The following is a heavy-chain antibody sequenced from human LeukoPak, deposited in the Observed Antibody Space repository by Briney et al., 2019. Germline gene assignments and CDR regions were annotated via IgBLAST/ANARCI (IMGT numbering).Heavy chain of an antibody. CDR1: GYTFTTYY. CDR2: IIPIFGTA. J-gene: IGHJ4*02. D-gene: IGHD5-18*01. Sequence: ASVKVSCKAFGYTFTTYYIHWVRQAPGQGLEWMGGIIPIFGTANYAQKFQGRVTITADESTSTAYMELSGLRSEDTAVYYCARDRGWAGYTYGFYYWGQGTLVTVSS. CDR3: ARDRGWAGYTYGFYY. V-gene: IGHV1-69*13.